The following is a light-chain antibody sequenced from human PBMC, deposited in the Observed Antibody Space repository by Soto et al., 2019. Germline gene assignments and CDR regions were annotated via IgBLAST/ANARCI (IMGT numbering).Light chain of an antibody. CDR2: GSS. J-gene: IGKJ2*01. CDR1: QSVSNNY. Sequence: EVVLTQSPGTLSLSPGERATLSCRASQSVSNNYFAWYQQKPGQAPRLLIFGSSDRATGTPDRFSGSGSGTDFTLTISRLEPEDFAVYYCQQYGSSPPYTFGLGTKLEIK. V-gene: IGKV3-20*01. CDR3: QQYGSSPPYT.